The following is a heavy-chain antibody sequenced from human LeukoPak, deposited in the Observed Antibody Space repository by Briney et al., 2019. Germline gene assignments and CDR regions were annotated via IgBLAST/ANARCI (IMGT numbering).Heavy chain of an antibody. CDR3: ARHGGLAYCGGDCYSEGAFDI. J-gene: IGHJ3*02. Sequence: GESLQISCKGSGYSFTSYWIGWVRQMPGKGLEWMGIIYPGDSDTRYSPSFQGQVTISADKSISTAYLQWSSLKASDTAMYYCARHGGLAYCGGDCYSEGAFDIWGQGTMVTVSS. CDR1: GYSFTSYW. CDR2: IYPGDSDT. D-gene: IGHD2-21*02. V-gene: IGHV5-51*01.